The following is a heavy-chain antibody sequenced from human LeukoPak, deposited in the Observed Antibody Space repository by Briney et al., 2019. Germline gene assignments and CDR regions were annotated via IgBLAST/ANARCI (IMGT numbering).Heavy chain of an antibody. CDR3: ARDPPAVSINTYA. J-gene: IGHJ4*02. CDR2: IFSHGET. V-gene: IGHV3-66*01. D-gene: IGHD2-8*01. Sequence: GGSLRLSCAASGFTVGNNYMNWVRQAPGKGLEWVSLIFSHGETSYADSVKGRFTISRDNSKNTLYLQMNGLSVEDTAVYYCARDPPAVSINTYAWGQGTLVTVSS. CDR1: GFTVGNNY.